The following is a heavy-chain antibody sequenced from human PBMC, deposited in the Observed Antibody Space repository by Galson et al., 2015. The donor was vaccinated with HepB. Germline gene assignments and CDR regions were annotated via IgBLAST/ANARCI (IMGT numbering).Heavy chain of an antibody. CDR1: GFTFSSYG. CDR2: IWYDGSNK. CDR3: AKTHYYDSAGYIGDY. J-gene: IGHJ4*02. V-gene: IGHV3-33*06. Sequence: SLRLSCAASGFTFSSYGMHWVRQAPGKGLEWVAVIWYDGSNKYYADSVKGRFTISRDNSKNTLYLQMNSLRAEDTAVYYCAKTHYYDSAGYIGDYWGQGTLVTASS. D-gene: IGHD3-22*01.